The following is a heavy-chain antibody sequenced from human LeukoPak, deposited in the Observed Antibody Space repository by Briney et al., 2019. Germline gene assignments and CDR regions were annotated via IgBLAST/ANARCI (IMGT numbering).Heavy chain of an antibody. CDR2: ISTYNGTS. D-gene: IGHD6-19*01. CDR3: AKNSSGGYSDY. CDR1: GYTFTSSG. V-gene: IGHV1-18*01. Sequence: ASVKVSCKTSGYTFTSSGITWVRQAPGQGLEWMGWISTYNGTSKYAQNLQGRVTMTADTSTSTAYMELSSLRSDNTAVYYCAKNSSGGYSDYWGQGPLVTVSS. J-gene: IGHJ4*02.